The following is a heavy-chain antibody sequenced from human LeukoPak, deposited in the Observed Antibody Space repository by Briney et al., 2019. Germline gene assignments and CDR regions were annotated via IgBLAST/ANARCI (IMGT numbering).Heavy chain of an antibody. V-gene: IGHV3-30*04. D-gene: IGHD6-19*01. J-gene: IGHJ4*02. CDR2: ISYDGSNI. Sequence: GGSLRLSCAASGFTFSSYAMHWVRQAPGKGLGWVAVISYDGSNIYYADSVKGRFTISRDNSKNTLYLQMNSLRAEDTAVYYCATTAHPLSSGWYLGLFDYWGQGTLVTVSS. CDR3: ATTAHPLSSGWYLGLFDY. CDR1: GFTFSSYA.